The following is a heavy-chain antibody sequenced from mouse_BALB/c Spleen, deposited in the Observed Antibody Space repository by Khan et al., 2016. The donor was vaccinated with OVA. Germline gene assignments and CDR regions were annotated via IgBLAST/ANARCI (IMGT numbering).Heavy chain of an antibody. D-gene: IGHD1-1*01. CDR1: GYSITTDYA. Sequence: EVQLQESGPGLVKPSQSLSLTCTVTGYSITTDYAWNWIRQFPGNKLEWMGFISYSGNTKYNPSLKSRISISRDTSTNQFFLQLKSVTTEDTARXYCARVYGGDFDYWGQGTTLTVSS. CDR3: ARVYGGDFDY. V-gene: IGHV3-2*02. CDR2: ISYSGNT. J-gene: IGHJ2*01.